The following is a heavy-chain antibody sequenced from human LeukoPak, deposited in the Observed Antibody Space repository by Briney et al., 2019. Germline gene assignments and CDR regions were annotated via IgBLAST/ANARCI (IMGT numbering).Heavy chain of an antibody. CDR3: ARRYSSSSVLYWYFDL. CDR1: GYSFTSYW. V-gene: IGHV5-51*01. D-gene: IGHD6-6*01. Sequence: GESLKISCKGSGYSFTSYWIGWVRQMPGKGLEWMGIIYPADSDTKYSPSFQGQVTISADKSISTAYLQWSSLKASDTAMYYCARRYSSSSVLYWYFDLWGRGTLVTVSS. CDR2: IYPADSDT. J-gene: IGHJ2*01.